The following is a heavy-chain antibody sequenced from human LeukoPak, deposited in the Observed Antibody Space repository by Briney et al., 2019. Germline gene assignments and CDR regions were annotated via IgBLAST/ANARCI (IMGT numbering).Heavy chain of an antibody. CDR1: GGSISGYY. CDR2: LFRTRGA. Sequence: PSETLSLTCTVSGGSISGYYWSWSRQPPGKGVEWIGNLFRTRGAWYKSSLKSRVTTSVDTSKNEFSLRLSSVTAADTAVYYCARTTWPTYHFDYWGQGTLVTVSS. V-gene: IGHV4-59*01. J-gene: IGHJ4*02. CDR3: ARTTWPTYHFDY. D-gene: IGHD1-1*01.